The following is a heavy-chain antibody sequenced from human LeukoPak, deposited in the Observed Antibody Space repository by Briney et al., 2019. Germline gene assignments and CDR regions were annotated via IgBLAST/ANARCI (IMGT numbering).Heavy chain of an antibody. CDR1: GGSFSGYY. V-gene: IGHV4-34*01. CDR3: ARGGPVGYCSSTSCYRVANFDY. CDR2: INHSGST. D-gene: IGHD2-2*02. Sequence: PSETLSLTCAVYGGSFSGYYWSWIRQPPGKGLEWIGEINHSGSTNYNPSLKSRVTISVDTSKNQFSLKLSSVTAADTAVYYCARGGPVGYCSSTSCYRVANFDYWGQGTLDTVSS. J-gene: IGHJ4*02.